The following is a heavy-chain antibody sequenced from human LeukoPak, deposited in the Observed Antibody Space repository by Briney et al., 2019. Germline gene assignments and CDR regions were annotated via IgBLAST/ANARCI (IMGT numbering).Heavy chain of an antibody. CDR3: ARDLNPPYQSSSSLDY. V-gene: IGHV1-18*01. CDR2: ISAYNGNT. D-gene: IGHD6-6*01. CDR1: GYTFTSYG. J-gene: IGHJ4*02. Sequence: ASVKVSCKAPGYTFTSYGISWVRQAPGQVLEWMGWISAYNGNTNYAQKLQGRVTMTTDTSTSTAYMELRSLRSDDTAVYYCARDLNPPYQSSSSLDYWGQGTLVAVSS.